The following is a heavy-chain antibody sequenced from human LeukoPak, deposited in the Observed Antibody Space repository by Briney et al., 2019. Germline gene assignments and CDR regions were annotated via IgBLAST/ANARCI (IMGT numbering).Heavy chain of an antibody. Sequence: GGSLRLSCAASGFTFDDYGMSWVRQAPGKGLEWVSGINWNGGSTGYADSVKGRFTISRDNAKNSLYLQMNSLRAEDTALYYCARSHVGYSSGWANFDYWGQGTLVTVSS. D-gene: IGHD6-19*01. CDR3: ARSHVGYSSGWANFDY. CDR1: GFTFDDYG. J-gene: IGHJ4*02. CDR2: INWNGGST. V-gene: IGHV3-20*04.